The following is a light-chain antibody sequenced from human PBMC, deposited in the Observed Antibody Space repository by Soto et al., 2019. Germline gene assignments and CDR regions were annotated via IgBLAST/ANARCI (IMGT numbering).Light chain of an antibody. CDR3: QQSYTTPYT. V-gene: IGKV1-39*01. CDR1: QSISSY. CDR2: TAS. Sequence: DIQMTQSPSSLSASVGDRVTITCRASQSISSYLNWYQHKQGKAPKLLIYTASSLQSGVPSRFSGGGSGTDFTLTISSLQPEDFATYSCQQSYTTPYTFGPGTNLEIK. J-gene: IGKJ2*01.